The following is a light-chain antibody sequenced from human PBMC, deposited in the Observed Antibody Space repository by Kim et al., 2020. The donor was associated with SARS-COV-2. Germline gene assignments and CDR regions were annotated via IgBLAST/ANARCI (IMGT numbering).Light chain of an antibody. CDR2: KAS. V-gene: IGKV1-5*03. CDR1: QSISDW. CDR3: QHYNSYPYT. Sequence: SASVGDSVTITCRARQSISDWLAWYQQKPGKAPNLLIYKASTLESGVPSRFSGSGSGTEFSLTISSLQPDDFATYYCQHYNSYPYTFGQGTKLEIK. J-gene: IGKJ2*01.